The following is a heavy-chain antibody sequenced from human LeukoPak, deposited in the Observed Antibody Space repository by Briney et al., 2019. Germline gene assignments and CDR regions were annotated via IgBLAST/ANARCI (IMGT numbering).Heavy chain of an antibody. CDR2: ISANGHTI. J-gene: IGHJ4*02. Sequence: GGSLRLSCAASGFTFNVYAIYWVRQAPGKGLEWVSLISANGHTISYADSVRGRFTISRDNTKNSLYLQMDSLTTDDTAVYYGARDDAASSLLEFWGQGTLVTVSS. D-gene: IGHD1-1*01. V-gene: IGHV3-43*02. CDR3: ARDDAASSLLEF. CDR1: GFTFNVYA.